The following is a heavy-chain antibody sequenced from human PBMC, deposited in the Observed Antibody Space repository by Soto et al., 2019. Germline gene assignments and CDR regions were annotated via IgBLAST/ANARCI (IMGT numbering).Heavy chain of an antibody. CDR1: VFTFNHYW. Sequence: GGSLRLSCATSVFTFNHYWMAWVRQAPGKGLEWVANIKQDGSERFYMESVLGRFTISRDNAKSSVYLQMDSLRAEDTAVYYCATHSFDNLSAGDSWGQGTLVTVPQ. CDR3: ATHSFDNLSAGDS. V-gene: IGHV3-7*01. D-gene: IGHD5-18*01. J-gene: IGHJ4*02. CDR2: IKQDGSER.